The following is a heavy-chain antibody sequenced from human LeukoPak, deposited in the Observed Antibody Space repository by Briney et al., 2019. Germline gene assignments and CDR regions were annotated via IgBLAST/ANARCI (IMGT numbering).Heavy chain of an antibody. J-gene: IGHJ4*02. CDR3: AKRRWSYYFDY. Sequence: GGSLRLSCAASGFTFSSYAMSWVRQAPGKGPVWVSRIKKDGSSTNYADSVKGRFTISRDNAKNTLYLQMNSLRAEDTAVYYCAKRRWSYYFDYWGQGTLVTVSS. V-gene: IGHV3-23*03. CDR2: IKKDGSST. CDR1: GFTFSSYA. D-gene: IGHD1-26*01.